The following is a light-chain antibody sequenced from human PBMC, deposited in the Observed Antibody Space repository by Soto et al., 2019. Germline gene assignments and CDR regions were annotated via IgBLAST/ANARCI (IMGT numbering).Light chain of an antibody. CDR2: GAS. J-gene: IGKJ3*01. V-gene: IGKV3-20*01. CDR3: QQYGRSSLT. Sequence: EIVLTQSPGTLSLSPGERATLSCRASQGVSSTCLAWYQQKPGQAPRLLIYGASSRASGIPDRFSGSGSGTDFTLTISSLDPEDFAVYYCQQYGRSSLTFGPGTKVDIK. CDR1: QGVSSTC.